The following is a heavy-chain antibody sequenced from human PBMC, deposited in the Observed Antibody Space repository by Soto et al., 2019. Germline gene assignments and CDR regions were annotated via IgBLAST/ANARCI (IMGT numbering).Heavy chain of an antibody. Sequence: PGGSLRLSCAASGFTFSSYGMHWVRQAPGKGLEWVAVISYDGSNKYYADSVKGRFTISRDNSKNTLYLQMNSLRAEDTAVYYWAKDRVSGVYGWDYWGRGTRVPVS. CDR2: ISYDGSNK. D-gene: IGHD2-15*01. V-gene: IGHV3-30*18. CDR3: AKDRVSGVYGWDY. CDR1: GFTFSSYG. J-gene: IGHJ4*02.